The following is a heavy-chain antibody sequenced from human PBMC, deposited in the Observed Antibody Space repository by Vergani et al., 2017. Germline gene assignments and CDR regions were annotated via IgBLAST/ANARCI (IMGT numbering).Heavy chain of an antibody. CDR2: ISSAGNTR. J-gene: IGHJ4*02. V-gene: IGHV3-30*18. D-gene: IGHD4-23*01. CDR1: GFTFRSYG. Sequence: QVQLVNSGGDVVQPGGSLRVSCVASGFTFRSYGMHWVRQAPGKGLEWVALISSAGNTRQYADSVQGRFTISSDNSRNTLYLQMNGLRPDDTAVYFCAKTYAGSPIFDSWGQGTLVTVSS. CDR3: AKTYAGSPIFDS.